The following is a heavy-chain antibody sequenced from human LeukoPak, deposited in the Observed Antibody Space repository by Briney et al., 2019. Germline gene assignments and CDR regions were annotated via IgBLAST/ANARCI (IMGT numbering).Heavy chain of an antibody. V-gene: IGHV3-21*01. J-gene: IGHJ3*02. CDR3: ARVGPADWVFDI. Sequence: GGSLRLSCAASGFTFSSYSMNWVRQAPGKGLEWVSSISSSGYIYYAASVKGRFTISRDNAKNSLYLQMTSLRAEDTAVYCCARVGPADWVFDIWGQGTMVTLPS. CDR2: ISSSGYI. D-gene: IGHD2-2*01. CDR1: GFTFSSYS.